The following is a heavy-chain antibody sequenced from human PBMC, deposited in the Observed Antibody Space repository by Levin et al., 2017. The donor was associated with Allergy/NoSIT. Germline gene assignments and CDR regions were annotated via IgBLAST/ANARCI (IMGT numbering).Heavy chain of an antibody. D-gene: IGHD3-22*01. J-gene: IGHJ6*02. CDR3: ARVGYYDSSGYYPNRYYYYGMDV. Sequence: GESLKISCAASGFTFSSYAMHWVRQAPGKGLEWVAVISYDGSNKYYADSVKGRFTISRDNSKNTLYLQMNSLRAEDTAVYYCARVGYYDSSGYYPNRYYYYGMDVWGQGTTVTVSS. V-gene: IGHV3-30*04. CDR1: GFTFSSYA. CDR2: ISYDGSNK.